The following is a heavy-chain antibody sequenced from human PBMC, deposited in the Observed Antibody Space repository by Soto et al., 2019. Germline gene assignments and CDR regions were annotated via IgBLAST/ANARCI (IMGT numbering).Heavy chain of an antibody. J-gene: IGHJ4*02. D-gene: IGHD4-17*01. CDR3: ASDSGAYNY. CDR1: GFMFSTYG. V-gene: IGHV3-30*03. CDR2: ISYDGSVK. Sequence: QVQLLQSGGGVVQPGRSLRLSCVASGFMFSTYGMHWVRQAPGKGLEWVALISYDGSVKYHADFVKGRFTISRDNSKNTLYLQMDTLGPADTAVYFCASDSGAYNYWGQGSLVSVSS.